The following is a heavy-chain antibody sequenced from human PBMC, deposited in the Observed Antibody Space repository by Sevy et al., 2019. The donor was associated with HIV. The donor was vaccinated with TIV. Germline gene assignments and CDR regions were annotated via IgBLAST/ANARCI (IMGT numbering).Heavy chain of an antibody. V-gene: IGHV3-15*01. CDR3: TTDPIIVLLVTDGMDV. D-gene: IGHD2-8*02. CDR2: IKSKADGGTT. Sequence: GGSLRLSCAASGFTFTYAWMGWVRQAPGKGLEWVGRIKSKADGGTTDYAAPVKGRFTISRDDSKNTLYLQMNSLKTDDTAVYYCTTDPIIVLLVTDGMDVWGQRTTVTVSS. J-gene: IGHJ6*02. CDR1: GFTFTYAW.